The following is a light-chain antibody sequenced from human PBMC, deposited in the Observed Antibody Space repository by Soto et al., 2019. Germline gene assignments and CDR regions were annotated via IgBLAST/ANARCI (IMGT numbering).Light chain of an antibody. CDR1: SSDFGTYNL. CDR2: EGT. Sequence: QSALTQPASVSGSPGQSITISCTGTSSDFGTYNLVSWYQQYPDKAPKLIIYEGTKRPPGVSDRFSGSESGNTASLTISGLQTEDEADYYCCSHAGSSSWVFGGGTQLTVL. V-gene: IGLV2-23*01. J-gene: IGLJ3*02. CDR3: CSHAGSSSWV.